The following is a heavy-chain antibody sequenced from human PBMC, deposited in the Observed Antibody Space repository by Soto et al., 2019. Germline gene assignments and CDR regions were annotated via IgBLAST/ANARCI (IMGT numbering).Heavy chain of an antibody. Sequence: GASVKVSCKASGGTFSSYAISWVRQAPGQGLEWMGGIIPIFGTANYAQKFQGRVTITADESTSPAYMELSSLRSEDTAVYYCARGQPVYDYVWGSYRSDAFDIWGQGTMVTVSS. CDR2: IIPIFGTA. D-gene: IGHD3-16*02. V-gene: IGHV1-69*13. J-gene: IGHJ3*02. CDR3: ARGQPVYDYVWGSYRSDAFDI. CDR1: GGTFSSYA.